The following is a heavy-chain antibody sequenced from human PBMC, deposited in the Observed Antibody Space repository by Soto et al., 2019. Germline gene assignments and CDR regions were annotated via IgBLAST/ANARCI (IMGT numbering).Heavy chain of an antibody. D-gene: IGHD1-1*01. V-gene: IGHV4-4*02. Sequence: QVQLQESGPGLVKPSVTLSLTCAVSRGSISSSNWWSWVRQSPGKGLEWIGAMYHTGITNYSPSLKSRVTMSVDKSQNQFSLKLSSVTAADTAVYYCARESYNESNVGYFDLWGRGTLVSVSS. CDR2: MYHTGIT. J-gene: IGHJ2*01. CDR3: ARESYNESNVGYFDL. CDR1: RGSISSSNW.